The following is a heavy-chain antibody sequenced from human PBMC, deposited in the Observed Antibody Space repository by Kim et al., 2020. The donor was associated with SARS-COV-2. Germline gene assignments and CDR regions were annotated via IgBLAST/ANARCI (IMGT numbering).Heavy chain of an antibody. V-gene: IGHV2-70*17. D-gene: IGHD2-2*01. CDR3: ARIRCDCSRSRCQAAYIDY. CDR2: IDWDDDK. CDR1: GFSLSTRGMC. J-gene: IGHJ4*02. Sequence: SGPTLVNPTQTLTLTCTFSGFSLSTRGMCVSWIRQPPGKALEWLARIDWDDDKFYSTSMKTRLTISKDTSKNQVALSMTNMDPVDTGTYYCARIRCDCSRSRCQAAYIDYWGQGTLVTVSS.